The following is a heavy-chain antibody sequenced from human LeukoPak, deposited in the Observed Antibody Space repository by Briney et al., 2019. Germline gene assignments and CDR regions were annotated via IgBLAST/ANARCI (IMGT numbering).Heavy chain of an antibody. CDR1: GYTFTTYD. Sequence: GASVKVSCKASGYTFTTYDINWVRQATGQGLEWMGWMNPNSGYTGYAQKFQGRVTITRDTSISTAYMELRSLRSEDTAVYYCARVAGSIDYWGQGTLVTVSS. D-gene: IGHD6-19*01. CDR2: MNPNSGYT. V-gene: IGHV1-8*03. CDR3: ARVAGSIDY. J-gene: IGHJ4*02.